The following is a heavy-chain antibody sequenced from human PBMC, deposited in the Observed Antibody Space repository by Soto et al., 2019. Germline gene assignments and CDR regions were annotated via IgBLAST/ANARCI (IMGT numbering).Heavy chain of an antibody. V-gene: IGHV4-59*08. CDR2: IYHSGST. CDR3: ARTDNVGYYLH. D-gene: IGHD3-3*01. Sequence: TLSLTCSVSRGSIGAYYWSWIRQSPGKGLEWLGYIYHSGSTNYNPSLESRVTISVDTSKTQFSLNLRSVTAADSAVYYCARTDNVGYYLHFGQGNLVTVSS. CDR1: RGSIGAYY. J-gene: IGHJ1*01.